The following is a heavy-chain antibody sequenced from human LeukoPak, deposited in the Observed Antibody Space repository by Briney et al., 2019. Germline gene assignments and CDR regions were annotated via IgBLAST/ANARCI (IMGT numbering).Heavy chain of an antibody. CDR1: GYTFSTYA. CDR3: ARNIWFGESADAFDI. J-gene: IGHJ3*02. D-gene: IGHD3-10*01. V-gene: IGHV1-2*02. Sequence: ASVKVSCKASGYTFSTYAMNWVRQAPGQGLEWIGRINPDSGGTDYAQKFQGRVTMTRDTSISTAYMELSRLRSDDTAVYYCARNIWFGESADAFDIWGQGTMVTVSS. CDR2: INPDSGGT.